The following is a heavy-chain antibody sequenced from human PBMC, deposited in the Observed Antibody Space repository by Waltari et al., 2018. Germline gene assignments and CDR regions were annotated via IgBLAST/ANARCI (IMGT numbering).Heavy chain of an antibody. CDR3: AREYYDFWSGPNWFDP. D-gene: IGHD3-3*01. J-gene: IGHJ5*02. CDR1: GGSISSYY. CDR2: IYYSGST. Sequence: QVQLQESGPGLVKPSETLSLTCTVSGGSISSYYWRWIRQPPGKGLEWIGYIYYSGSTNYNPSLKSRVTISVDTSKNQFSLKLSSVTAADTAVYYCAREYYDFWSGPNWFDPWGQGTLVTVSS. V-gene: IGHV4-59*01.